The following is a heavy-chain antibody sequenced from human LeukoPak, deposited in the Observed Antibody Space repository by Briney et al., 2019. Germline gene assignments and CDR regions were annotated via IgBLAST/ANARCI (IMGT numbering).Heavy chain of an antibody. CDR3: ARDKLSFGSKYNWFDP. CDR1: GGSISSYY. V-gene: IGHV4-59*01. Sequence: SETLSLTCTVSGGSISSYYWSWIRQPPGKGLEWIGYIYYSGSTNYNPSLKSRVTISVDTSKNQFSLKLSSVTAADTAVYYCARDKLSFGSKYNWFDPWGQGSLVTVSS. D-gene: IGHD3-16*01. J-gene: IGHJ5*02. CDR2: IYYSGST.